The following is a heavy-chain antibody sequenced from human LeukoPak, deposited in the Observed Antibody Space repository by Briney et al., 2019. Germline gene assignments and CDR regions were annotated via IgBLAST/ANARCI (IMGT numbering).Heavy chain of an antibody. D-gene: IGHD3-10*01. CDR2: ISGSGGST. CDR1: GFTFRSYA. J-gene: IGHJ4*02. Sequence: SGGSLRLSCAASGFTFRSYAMSWVRQAPGKGLEWVSAISGSGGSTYYADSVKGRFTISRDNSKNTLYLQMNSLRAEDTAVYYCAKDGYYGSGSYYDYWGQGTLVTVSS. V-gene: IGHV3-23*01. CDR3: AKDGYYGSGSYYDY.